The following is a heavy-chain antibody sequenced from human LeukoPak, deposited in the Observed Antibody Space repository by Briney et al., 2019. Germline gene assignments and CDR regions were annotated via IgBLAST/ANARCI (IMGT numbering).Heavy chain of an antibody. V-gene: IGHV4-39*01. D-gene: IGHD3-22*01. CDR2: IYYSGST. Sequence: SETLSLTCIVSGGSLSSSSYYWGWIRQPPGKGLEWIGSIYYSGSTYYNPSLKSRVTTSVDTSKNQFSLKLSSVTAADTAVYYCARHKGYGYYDSSGRIGRRDWFDPWGQGTLVTVSS. CDR1: GGSLSSSSYY. CDR3: ARHKGYGYYDSSGRIGRRDWFDP. J-gene: IGHJ5*02.